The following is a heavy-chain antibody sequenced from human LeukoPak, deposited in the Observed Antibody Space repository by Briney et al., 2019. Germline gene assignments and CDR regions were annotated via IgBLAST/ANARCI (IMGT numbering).Heavy chain of an antibody. Sequence: KAGGSLRLSCTGSGFTFSSYSMNWVRQAPGKGLEWVSSISSSSSYRYYEESVKGRLSISRDNAKNSLCLQMNSLRAEDTAVYYCARHVVAVGFDYWGQGTLVTVSS. CDR3: ARHVVAVGFDY. CDR1: GFTFSSYS. V-gene: IGHV3-21*01. CDR2: ISSSSSYR. J-gene: IGHJ4*02. D-gene: IGHD3-22*01.